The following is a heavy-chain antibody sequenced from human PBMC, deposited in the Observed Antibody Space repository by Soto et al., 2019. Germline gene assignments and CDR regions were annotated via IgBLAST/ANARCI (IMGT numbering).Heavy chain of an antibody. CDR1: GFTFSSYG. V-gene: IGHV3-30*18. D-gene: IGHD3-10*01. CDR3: AKGGHLGSGNYNPYYFDY. J-gene: IGHJ4*02. Sequence: QVQLVESGGGVVQPGRSLRLSCAASGFTFSSYGMHWVRQAPGKGLEWVAVISYDGSNKYYADSVKGRFTISRDNSKNTLYLQMNSLRAEDTAVYYCAKGGHLGSGNYNPYYFDYWGQGPLVTVSS. CDR2: ISYDGSNK.